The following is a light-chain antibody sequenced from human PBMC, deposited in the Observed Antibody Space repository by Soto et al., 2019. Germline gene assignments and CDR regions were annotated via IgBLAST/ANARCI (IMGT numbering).Light chain of an antibody. CDR2: DAS. CDR1: QSVSSY. CDR3: QQRSNWPLQLT. J-gene: IGKJ4*01. V-gene: IGKV3-11*01. Sequence: EIVLTQSPATLSLSPGERATLSCRASQSVSSYLAWYQQKPGQAPRLLIYDASNRATGIPARFSGSGSGTDFTLTISSLEPEDFAVYYCQQRSNWPLQLTFGGGTKVELK.